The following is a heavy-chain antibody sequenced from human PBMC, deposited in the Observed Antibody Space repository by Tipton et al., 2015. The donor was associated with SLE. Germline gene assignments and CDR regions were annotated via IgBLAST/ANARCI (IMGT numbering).Heavy chain of an antibody. CDR2: IYYSGST. CDR3: ARVWGYSSSWYGVDAFHI. J-gene: IGHJ3*02. D-gene: IGHD6-13*01. Sequence: TLSLTCTVSGGSISSSSYYWSWIRQPPGKGLEWIGYIYYSGSTNYNPSLKSRVTISVDTSKNQFSLKLSPVTAADTAVYYCARVWGYSSSWYGVDAFHIWGQGTMVTVSS. V-gene: IGHV4-61*01. CDR1: GGSISSSSYY.